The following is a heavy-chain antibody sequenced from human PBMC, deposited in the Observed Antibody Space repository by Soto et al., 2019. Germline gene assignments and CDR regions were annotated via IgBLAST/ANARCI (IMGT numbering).Heavy chain of an antibody. CDR3: ARNPKTSGGQHWAFNYFDS. CDR1: GFSFSISP. Sequence: GGSLRLSCAASGFSFSISPMHWVRQAPGKGPEWVALISYDGTNKFYADSVKGRFTISRDNSKSTLYLQVDSLRPEDAAVYYCARNPKTSGGQHWAFNYFDSWGQGTLVTVSS. J-gene: IGHJ4*02. D-gene: IGHD7-27*01. V-gene: IGHV3-30-3*01. CDR2: ISYDGTNK.